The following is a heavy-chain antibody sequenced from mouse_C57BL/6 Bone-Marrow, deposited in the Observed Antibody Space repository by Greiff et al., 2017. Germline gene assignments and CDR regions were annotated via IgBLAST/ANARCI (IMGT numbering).Heavy chain of an antibody. CDR2: IYPGDGDT. CDR1: GYVFSSSW. J-gene: IGHJ2*01. V-gene: IGHV1-82*01. Sequence: QVQLQQSGPELVKPGASVKISCKASGYVFSSSWMNWVKQRPGKGLEWIGRIYPGDGDTNYNGKFKGKATLTADKSSSTAYMQLSSLTSEDSAVYFCASTVVASHWGQGTTLTVSS. D-gene: IGHD1-1*01. CDR3: ASTVVASH.